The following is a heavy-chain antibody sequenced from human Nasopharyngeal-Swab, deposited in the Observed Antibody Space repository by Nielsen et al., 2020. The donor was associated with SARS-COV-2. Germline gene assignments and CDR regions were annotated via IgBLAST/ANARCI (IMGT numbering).Heavy chain of an antibody. J-gene: IGHJ3*02. CDR3: AGWITMIRGATFDI. CDR1: AGTFSSYA. V-gene: IGHV1-69*13. D-gene: IGHD3-10*01. Sequence: SVKVSCKASAGTFSSYAVSWVRQAPGQGLEWMGGIIPIFGTANDAQKFQGRVTITADESTSTAFMELSSLRSEDTAVYYCAGWITMIRGATFDIWGQGTMVTVSS. CDR2: IIPIFGTA.